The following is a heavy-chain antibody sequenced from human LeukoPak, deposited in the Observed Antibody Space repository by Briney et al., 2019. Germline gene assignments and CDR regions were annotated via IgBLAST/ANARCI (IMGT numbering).Heavy chain of an antibody. J-gene: IGHJ3*02. D-gene: IGHD5-24*01. CDR2: IKPDGIDK. CDR1: GFTFRSHW. V-gene: IGHV3-7*01. Sequence: AGGSLRLSCVGSGFTFRSHWVNWVGQSPRKGLEWVANIKPDGIDKYYVDSARGRFTVSRDNAKNSAFLQMNSLRAEDTAIYYCATISAQTFDIWGQGTLVSVSS. CDR3: ATISAQTFDI.